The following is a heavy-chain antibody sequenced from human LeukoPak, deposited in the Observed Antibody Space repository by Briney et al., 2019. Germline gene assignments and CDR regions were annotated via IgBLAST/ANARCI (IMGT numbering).Heavy chain of an antibody. J-gene: IGHJ4*02. CDR3: ARDYGSGLLDY. V-gene: IGHV3-53*01. D-gene: IGHD3-10*01. Sequence: PGGSLRLSCAASGFTVSSNYMSWVRQAPGKGLEWVSVIYSGGSTFYADSVKGRFTISRDNSKNTLYLQMNSLRAEDTAVYYCARDYGSGLLDYWGQGTLVTVSS. CDR2: IYSGGST. CDR1: GFTVSSNY.